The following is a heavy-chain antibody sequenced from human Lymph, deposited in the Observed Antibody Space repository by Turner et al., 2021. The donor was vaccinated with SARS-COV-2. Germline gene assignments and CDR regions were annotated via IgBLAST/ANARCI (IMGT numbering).Heavy chain of an antibody. CDR2: IYSGGTT. CDR1: GIIVSRNY. Sequence: EVQLVETGGGLIQPGWSLRLSCAASGIIVSRNYMNWVRQAPGKGLEWVSVIYSGGTTYYADSVKGRFTISRDNSKNTLYLQMKSLRVEDTAVYYCARDLGTYGMDVWGQGTTVTVSS. D-gene: IGHD6-13*01. V-gene: IGHV3-53*02. J-gene: IGHJ6*02. CDR3: ARDLGTYGMDV.